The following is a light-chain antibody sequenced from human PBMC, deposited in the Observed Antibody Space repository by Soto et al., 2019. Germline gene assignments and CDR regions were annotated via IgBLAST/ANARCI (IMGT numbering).Light chain of an antibody. CDR3: QQYNNWPPIT. Sequence: EIVFTQSPGTLSLSPGETATLSWRASQTIGRNYLAWYQQKPGQAPRLLIYGASTRANGIPARFSGSGSGTEFTLTISSLQSEDFAFYYCQQYNNWPPITFGQGTRLEIK. CDR2: GAS. J-gene: IGKJ5*01. CDR1: QTIGRN. V-gene: IGKV3-15*01.